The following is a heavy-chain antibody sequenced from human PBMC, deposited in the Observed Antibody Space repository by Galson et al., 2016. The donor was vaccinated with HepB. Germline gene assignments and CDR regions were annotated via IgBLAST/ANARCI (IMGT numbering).Heavy chain of an antibody. Sequence: TLSLTCTVSGGSINNGGYYWSWIRQHPGKGLEWIGYIYYSGSTFYNPSLKSRLTISIDTSKNQFSLKLSSVTAADTAVDYCARGGYSPMDVWGQGTTVTVSS. D-gene: IGHD2-15*01. J-gene: IGHJ6*02. CDR2: IYYSGST. CDR1: GGSINNGGYY. V-gene: IGHV4-31*03. CDR3: ARGGYSPMDV.